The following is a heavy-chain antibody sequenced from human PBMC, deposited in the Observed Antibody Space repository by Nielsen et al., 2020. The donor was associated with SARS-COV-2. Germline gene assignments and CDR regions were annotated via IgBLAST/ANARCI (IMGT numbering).Heavy chain of an antibody. CDR2: IYYSGST. D-gene: IGHD3-10*01. CDR3: ARARTYYYGSGSYYNSLFFDY. CDR1: GGSISSGDYY. Sequence: SETLSLTCTVSGGSISSGDYYWSWICQPPGKGLEWIGYIYYSGSTYYNPSLKSRVTISVDTSKNQFSLKLSSVTAADTAVYYCARARTYYYGSGSYYNSLFFDYWGQGTLVTVSS. J-gene: IGHJ4*02. V-gene: IGHV4-30-4*01.